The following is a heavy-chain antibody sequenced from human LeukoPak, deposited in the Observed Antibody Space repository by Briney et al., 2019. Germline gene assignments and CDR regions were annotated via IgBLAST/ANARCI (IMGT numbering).Heavy chain of an antibody. V-gene: IGHV3-73*01. CDR3: MAAVDLGSAYWEVY. CDR1: GFSFSGSD. CDR2: IRSKGNNYAT. J-gene: IGHJ4*02. D-gene: IGHD3-22*01. Sequence: GGSLKLSCAASGFSFSGSDMHWVRQASGKGLEWVGHIRSKGNNYATEYAASVRGRFTISRDESKNTAYLQMNSLKTADTAVYYCMAAVDLGSAYWEVYWGQGTLVTVSS.